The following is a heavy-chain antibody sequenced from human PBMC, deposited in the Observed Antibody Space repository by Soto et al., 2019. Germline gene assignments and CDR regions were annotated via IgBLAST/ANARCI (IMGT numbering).Heavy chain of an antibody. V-gene: IGHV4-31*03. J-gene: IGHJ4*02. CDR1: GGSINSGGYY. Sequence: QVRLQESGPGLVKPSQTLSLTCTVSGGSINSGGYYWNWIRQHPGQGLEWIGYIYYSGSTDYNPSLKSRVTISVDTSKNQFSLNLSSVTAADTAVYFCARWPLYSDPWGYFDSWGQGTLVTVSS. CDR3: ARWPLYSDPWGYFDS. CDR2: IYYSGST. D-gene: IGHD4-17*01.